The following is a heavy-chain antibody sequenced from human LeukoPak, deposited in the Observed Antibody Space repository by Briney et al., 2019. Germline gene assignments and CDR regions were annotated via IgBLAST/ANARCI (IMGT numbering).Heavy chain of an antibody. CDR3: ARDYPQLPATAIQAKGGFDY. CDR1: GGSISSGSYY. V-gene: IGHV4-61*02. J-gene: IGHJ4*02. Sequence: KPSETLSLTCTVSGGSISSGSYYWSWIRQPAGKGLEWIGRIYTSGSTNYNPSLKSRVTISVDTSKNQFSLKLSSVTAADTAVYYCARDYPQLPATAIQAKGGFDYWGQGTLVTVSS. CDR2: IYTSGST. D-gene: IGHD2-21*02.